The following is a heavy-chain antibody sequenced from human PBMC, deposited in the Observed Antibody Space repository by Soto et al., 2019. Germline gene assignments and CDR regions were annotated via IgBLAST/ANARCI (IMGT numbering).Heavy chain of an antibody. V-gene: IGHV3-48*01. CDR2: ISLSSANI. CDR3: AKAYSNSWPNDWFDP. D-gene: IGHD6-13*01. Sequence: GGSLRLSCVVSGFSLYNYAMDWVRQAPGQGLEWVSYISLSSANIHYADSVRGRFTVSRDNSKNTLYLQMNSLRAEDTAVYYCAKAYSNSWPNDWFDPWGQGTLVTVSS. CDR1: GFSLYNYA. J-gene: IGHJ5*02.